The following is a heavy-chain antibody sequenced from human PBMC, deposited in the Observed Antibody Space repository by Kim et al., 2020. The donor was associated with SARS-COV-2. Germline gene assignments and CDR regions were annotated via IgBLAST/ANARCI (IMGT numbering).Heavy chain of an antibody. V-gene: IGHV3-15*01. D-gene: IGHD3-22*01. J-gene: IGHJ4*02. CDR3: TTDRPYYYDSSGLDY. Sequence: AHVKGRFTIAKEDSKTPLYLQMNSLKTEDTAVYYCTTDRPYYYDSSGLDYWGQGTLVTVSS.